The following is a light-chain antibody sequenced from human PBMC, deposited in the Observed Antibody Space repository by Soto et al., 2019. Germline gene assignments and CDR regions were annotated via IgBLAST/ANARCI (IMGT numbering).Light chain of an antibody. Sequence: EIVLTQSPGTLSLSPGERATLSCRASQSVSSSYLAWYQQKPGQAPRLLIYGASSRATGIPARFSGSGSGTEFTLTISSLQSEDFAVYYCQQYDKWPLTFGGGTTVDIK. J-gene: IGKJ4*01. V-gene: IGKV3-20*01. CDR1: QSVSSSY. CDR2: GAS. CDR3: QQYDKWPLT.